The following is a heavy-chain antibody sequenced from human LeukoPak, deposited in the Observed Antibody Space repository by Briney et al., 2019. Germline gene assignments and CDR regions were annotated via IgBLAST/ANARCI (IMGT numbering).Heavy chain of an antibody. Sequence: PGGSLRLSCAASGFTFSSYEMNWVRQAPGKGLEWVSYISSSGSTIYYADSVKGRLTISRDNAKNSLYLQINSLRVEDMAVYYCAKDTPTTGYHLDSWGQGTLVTVSS. V-gene: IGHV3-48*03. J-gene: IGHJ4*02. D-gene: IGHD1-1*01. CDR3: AKDTPTTGYHLDS. CDR2: ISSSGSTI. CDR1: GFTFSSYE.